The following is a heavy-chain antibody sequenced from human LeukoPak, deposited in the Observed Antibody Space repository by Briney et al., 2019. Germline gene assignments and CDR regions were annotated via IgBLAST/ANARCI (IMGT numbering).Heavy chain of an antibody. CDR1: GYSFTDYY. Sequence: ASVEVSCKASGYSFTDYYIHWVRQAPGQGLEWMGWINPHSGGTNYAQNLQGRVTMTRDTSISTAYMELSRLRSDDTAVYYCARDPSNSGYDYLYYFDYWGQGTLVTVSS. CDR2: INPHSGGT. V-gene: IGHV1-2*02. CDR3: ARDPSNSGYDYLYYFDY. J-gene: IGHJ4*02. D-gene: IGHD5-12*01.